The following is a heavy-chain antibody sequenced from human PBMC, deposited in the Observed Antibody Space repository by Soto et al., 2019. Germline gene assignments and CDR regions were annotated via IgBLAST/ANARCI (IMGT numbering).Heavy chain of an antibody. Sequence: PGGSLRLSCAASGFTFSTYGMHWVRQAPGKGLEWVAVIWSDESNKYYADSVKGRFTISRDNSRNTLYLQMNSLRAEDTAVYYCARDYYGSGNYPYFDYWGQGT. CDR3: ARDYYGSGNYPYFDY. CDR2: IWSDESNK. D-gene: IGHD3-10*01. CDR1: GFTFSTYG. V-gene: IGHV3-33*01. J-gene: IGHJ4*02.